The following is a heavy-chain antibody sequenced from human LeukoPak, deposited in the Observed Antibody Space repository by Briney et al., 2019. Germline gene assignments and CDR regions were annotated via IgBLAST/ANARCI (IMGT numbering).Heavy chain of an antibody. Sequence: ASVKVSCKASGGTFSSYAISWVRQAPGQGLEWMGIINPSGGSTSYAQKFQGRVTMTRDTSTSTVYMELSSLRSEDTAVYYCARRTRLGYCTNGVCPYYFDYWGQGTLVTVSS. V-gene: IGHV1-46*01. CDR1: GGTFSSYA. D-gene: IGHD2-8*01. J-gene: IGHJ4*02. CDR3: ARRTRLGYCTNGVCPYYFDY. CDR2: INPSGGST.